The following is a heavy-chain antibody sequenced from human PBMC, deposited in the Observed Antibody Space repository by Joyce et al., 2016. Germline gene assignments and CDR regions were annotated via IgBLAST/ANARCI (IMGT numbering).Heavy chain of an antibody. V-gene: IGHV4-30-4*01. J-gene: IGHJ4*02. D-gene: IGHD3-3*01. Sequence: QVQLQESGPGLVKPSQTLSLTCTVSGGSISSGDYYWSWVRQSPGKGLEWIVYIYFSGSTNRNTSLKSRLTISADTSKNQFSLKVRSVTAADTAVYYCARGNGDFWSGYYNYFDYWGQGILVTVSS. CDR1: GGSISSGDYY. CDR2: IYFSGST. CDR3: ARGNGDFWSGYYNYFDY.